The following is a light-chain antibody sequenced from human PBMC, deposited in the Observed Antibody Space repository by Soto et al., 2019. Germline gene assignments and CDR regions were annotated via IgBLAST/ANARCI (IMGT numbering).Light chain of an antibody. CDR2: GDN. J-gene: IGLJ1*01. CDR1: SSNIGAEYD. CDR3: QSYDSSLTTFV. Sequence: QSVLPQPPSVSGAPGQRVTISCTGSSSNIGAEYDVHWYQQLPGTAPKRLIYGDNNRPSGVPDRFSGSKSGTSASLAITGLQPEDEADYYCQSYDSSLTTFVFGTGTKVTVL. V-gene: IGLV1-40*01.